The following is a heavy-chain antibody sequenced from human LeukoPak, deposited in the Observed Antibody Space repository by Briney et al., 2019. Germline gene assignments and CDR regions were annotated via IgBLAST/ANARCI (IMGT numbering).Heavy chain of an antibody. D-gene: IGHD6-19*01. V-gene: IGHV4-39*07. CDR2: IYYSGST. CDR1: GGSISSSSYY. Sequence: SETLSLTCTVSGGSISSSSYYWGWIRQPPGKGLEWIGSIYYSGSTYYNPSLKSRVTISVDTSKNQFSLKLSSVTAADTAVYYCARDRLGRSGSSGWYAVRYYYYGMDVWGQGTTVTVSS. CDR3: ARDRLGRSGSSGWYAVRYYYYGMDV. J-gene: IGHJ6*02.